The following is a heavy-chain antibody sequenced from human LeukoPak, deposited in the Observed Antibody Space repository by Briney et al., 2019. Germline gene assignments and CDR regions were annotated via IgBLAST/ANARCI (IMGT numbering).Heavy chain of an antibody. V-gene: IGHV3-23*01. CDR1: GFTFSSYA. D-gene: IGHD5-18*01. J-gene: IGHJ6*02. CDR3: AKDLNSYGYYYYSMDV. CDR2: ISGSGGST. Sequence: GGSLRLSCAASGFTFSSYAMSWVRQAPGKGLEWVSSISGSGGSTYYADSVKGRFTISRDNSKNTLYLQMNSLRAEDTAVYYCAKDLNSYGYYYYSMDVWGQGTTVTVSS.